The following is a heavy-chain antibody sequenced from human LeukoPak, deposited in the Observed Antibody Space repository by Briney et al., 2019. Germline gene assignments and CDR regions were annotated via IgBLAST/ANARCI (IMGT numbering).Heavy chain of an antibody. V-gene: IGHV3-49*03. CDR2: IRSKTYGWTT. Sequence: GGSLRLSCTGSGLTVGDYGMSWFRQAPGKGLEWVGHIRSKTYGWTTEYATSIKGRFTISRDDSKSIAYLQMNSLKTEDTAVYYCARDRRWLQSLDFDYWGQGTLVTVSS. CDR1: GLTVGDYG. D-gene: IGHD5-24*01. CDR3: ARDRRWLQSLDFDY. J-gene: IGHJ4*02.